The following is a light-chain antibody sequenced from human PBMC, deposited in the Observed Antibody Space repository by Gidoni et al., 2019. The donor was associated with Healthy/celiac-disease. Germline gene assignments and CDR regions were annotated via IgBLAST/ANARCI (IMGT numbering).Light chain of an antibody. V-gene: IGKV1-33*01. Sequence: DIQMTKSPSSLSASVGDRVTITCQASLDISKYLNWYQQKPGKGPKLLIYDASNLETGVPSRFSGSGSGTDFTFTISSLQPEDIATYYCQQYDNLPYTFGQGTKLEIK. CDR1: LDISKY. J-gene: IGKJ2*01. CDR2: DAS. CDR3: QQYDNLPYT.